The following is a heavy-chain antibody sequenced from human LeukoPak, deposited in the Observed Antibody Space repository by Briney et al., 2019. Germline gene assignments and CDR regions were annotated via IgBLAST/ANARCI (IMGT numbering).Heavy chain of an antibody. CDR1: GFTVSSNC. Sequence: GGSLRLSCAASGFTVSSNCMIYVRQAPGMGLECVSVLYSGGSTHYSDSVKGRFTISRDNSKNTLFLQMNSLRAEDTAVYYCAGCGSGSFIPSFDYWGQGTLVTVSS. J-gene: IGHJ4*02. V-gene: IGHV3-66*01. CDR3: AGCGSGSFIPSFDY. D-gene: IGHD3-10*01. CDR2: LYSGGST.